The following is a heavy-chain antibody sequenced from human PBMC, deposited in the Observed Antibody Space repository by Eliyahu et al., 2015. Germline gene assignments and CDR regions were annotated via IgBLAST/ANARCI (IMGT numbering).Heavy chain of an antibody. Sequence: QVQLVXXGGGVVQPGRSLRLSCAASGFTFSXXGMHWVRQAPGKGLEWVAVIWYDGSNKYYADSVKGRFTISRDNSKNTLYLQMNSLRAEDTAVYYCAREGEQWLVTHLGYFDYWGQGTLVTVSS. CDR2: IWYDGSNK. V-gene: IGHV3-33*01. J-gene: IGHJ4*02. CDR3: AREGEQWLVTHLGYFDY. D-gene: IGHD6-19*01. CDR1: GFTFSXXG.